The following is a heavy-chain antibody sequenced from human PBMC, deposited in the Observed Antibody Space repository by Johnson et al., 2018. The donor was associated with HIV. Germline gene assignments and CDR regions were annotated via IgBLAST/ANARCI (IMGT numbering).Heavy chain of an antibody. CDR3: AKSPLVGAIDAFDI. CDR1: GFTFDDYG. J-gene: IGHJ3*02. Sequence: VQLVEWGGGVVQPGGSLRLSCAASGFTFDDYGMSWVRQAPGKGLEWVSGINWNGGSTGYADSVKGRFTISRDNAKNSLYLQMNSLRAEDTAVYYCAKSPLVGAIDAFDIRGQGTMVTVSS. V-gene: IGHV3-20*04. D-gene: IGHD1-26*01. CDR2: INWNGGST.